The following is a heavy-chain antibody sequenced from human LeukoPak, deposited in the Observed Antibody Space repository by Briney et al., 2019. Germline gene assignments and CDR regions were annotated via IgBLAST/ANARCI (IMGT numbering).Heavy chain of an antibody. V-gene: IGHV1-2*02. J-gene: IGHJ4*03. CDR3: ARGAQYTPLWHTAGYF. CDR1: GNTCIDKD. D-gene: IGHD2-2*02. Sequence: VTCTASGNTCIDKDMNLVRGGPGNMIKWLGWINPNSGGTHFAQNFQGRVTMTRDTSISTVYMELSSLESDDTAIYYCARGAQYTPLWHTAGYF. CDR2: INPNSGGT.